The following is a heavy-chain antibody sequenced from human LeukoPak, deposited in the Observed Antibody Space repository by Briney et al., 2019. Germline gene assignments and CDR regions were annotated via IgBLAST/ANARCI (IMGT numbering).Heavy chain of an antibody. J-gene: IGHJ4*02. Sequence: GGSLRLSCAASGFTFSSYSMNWVRQAPGKGLEWVANIKEDGNKKYYVDSVKGRFTISRDNAKNSLYLEMNSLRPEDTAVYFCARGEAFCDYWGQGARVTVSS. CDR2: IKEDGNKK. CDR1: GFTFSSYS. CDR3: ARGEAFCDY. V-gene: IGHV3-7*05.